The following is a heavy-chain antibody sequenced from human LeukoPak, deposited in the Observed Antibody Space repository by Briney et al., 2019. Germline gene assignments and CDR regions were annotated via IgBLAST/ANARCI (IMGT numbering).Heavy chain of an antibody. D-gene: IGHD3-22*01. Sequence: ASVTVSCKASGGTFSSYAISWVRQAPGQGLEWMGGIIPIFGTANYAQKFQGRVTSTADESTSTAYMELSSLRSEDTAVYYCARDPYYYDSSGYYYYWGQGTLVTVSS. V-gene: IGHV1-69*01. CDR2: IIPIFGTA. CDR1: GGTFSSYA. J-gene: IGHJ4*02. CDR3: ARDPYYYDSSGYYYY.